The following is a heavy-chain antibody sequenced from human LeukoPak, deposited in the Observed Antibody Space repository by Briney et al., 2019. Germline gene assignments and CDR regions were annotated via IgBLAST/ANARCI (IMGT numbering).Heavy chain of an antibody. CDR3: ARDNSMGGSAWWFDP. J-gene: IGHJ5*02. CDR2: INPSGDNT. Sequence: ASVKVSCKASGYTFTGYYMHWVRQAPGQGLEWMGIINPSGDNTWYAQKFQGRVTMTRDMATSTDYMEVNSLRSEDTAVYYCARDNSMGGSAWWFDPWGQGTLVTVSS. CDR1: GYTFTGYY. V-gene: IGHV1-46*01. D-gene: IGHD1-26*01.